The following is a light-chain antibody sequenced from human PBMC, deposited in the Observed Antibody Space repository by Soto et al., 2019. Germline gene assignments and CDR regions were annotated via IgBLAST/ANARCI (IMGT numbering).Light chain of an antibody. CDR3: HQCGSLPYT. CDR1: QTVSDN. CDR2: GAS. V-gene: IGKV3-15*01. Sequence: EIVLTQSPAILSASPGERATLSCRASQTVSDNLAWYQQKPGQSPRLLIYGASTRATDIPVRFSGSGSGTEFTLTISSLQSEDFAVYYCHQCGSLPYTFGQGTKLEIK. J-gene: IGKJ2*01.